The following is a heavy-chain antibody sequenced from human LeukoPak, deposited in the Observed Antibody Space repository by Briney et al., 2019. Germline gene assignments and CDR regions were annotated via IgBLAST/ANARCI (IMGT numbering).Heavy chain of an antibody. Sequence: PGGSLRLSCVVPGFTFSSYDMSWVRQAPGKGLEWVSGISGSGGSTYYADSVKGRFTISRDNSKKTLYMQMNSLRAEDTAVYYCAKDRHAPGRYCSSTTCFPFDSWGQGTLVTVSS. CDR1: GFTFSSYD. CDR2: ISGSGGST. D-gene: IGHD2-2*01. V-gene: IGHV3-23*01. CDR3: AKDRHAPGRYCSSTTCFPFDS. J-gene: IGHJ5*01.